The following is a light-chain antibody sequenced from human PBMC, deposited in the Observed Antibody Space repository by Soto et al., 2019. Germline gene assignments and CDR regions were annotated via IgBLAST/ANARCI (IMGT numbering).Light chain of an antibody. CDR3: QQYNNWPQT. CDR2: GAS. CDR1: QSVSSN. V-gene: IGKV3-15*01. Sequence: MSQSPATLSVSKGERATLSCRASQSVSSNLAWYQQKPGQAPRLLIYGASTRATGIPARFSGSGSGTEFTLTISSLQSEDFAVYYCQQYNNWPQTFGQRTMV. J-gene: IGKJ1*01.